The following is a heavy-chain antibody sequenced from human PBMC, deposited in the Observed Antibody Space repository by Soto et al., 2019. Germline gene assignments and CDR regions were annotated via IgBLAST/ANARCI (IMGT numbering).Heavy chain of an antibody. CDR2: IYYSGST. D-gene: IGHD2-21*02. CDR3: ARARSRCGAACFDY. J-gene: IGHJ4*02. Sequence: QVQLQESGPGLVKPSQTLSLTCTVSSASISSADYYWSWIRQHPGKGLEWIAYIYYSGSTSYNPSLKSRVIISMDTSRDQFSLTLTSVIAADTAVYYCARARSRCGAACFDYWGQGTLVTVSS. V-gene: IGHV4-31*03. CDR1: SASISSADYY.